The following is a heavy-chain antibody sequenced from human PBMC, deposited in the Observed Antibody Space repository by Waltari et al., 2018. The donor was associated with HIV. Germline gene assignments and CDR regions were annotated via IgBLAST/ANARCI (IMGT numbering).Heavy chain of an antibody. V-gene: IGHV1-3*01. CDR1: GYSFTRYP. CDR2: INPDYGLT. J-gene: IGHJ4*02. CDR3: ARDEAASAPVDY. Sequence: QVQLVQSGAEVKQPGASVKISCKTSGYSFTRYPIHWVRQAPGQGLEWMGRINPDYGLTKYSQKFQGRITITRDTSAAIVYMELTSLRSEDTAIYYCARDEAASAPVDYWGQGTRVSVSS. D-gene: IGHD2-2*01.